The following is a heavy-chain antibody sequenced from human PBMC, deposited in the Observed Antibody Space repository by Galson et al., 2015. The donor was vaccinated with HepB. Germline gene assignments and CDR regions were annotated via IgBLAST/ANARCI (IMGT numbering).Heavy chain of an antibody. CDR3: AKPEGLIYSNFDY. Sequence: SLRLSCATSGFTFNKYAMSWVRQAPGKGLEWVSTISGPGRSTYYADSVKGRFTISRDNSKNTLYLQMDSLRAEDTAVYYCAKPEGLIYSNFDYWGQGTLVTVSS. CDR1: GFTFNKYA. D-gene: IGHD2/OR15-2a*01. CDR2: ISGPGRST. V-gene: IGHV3-23*01. J-gene: IGHJ4*02.